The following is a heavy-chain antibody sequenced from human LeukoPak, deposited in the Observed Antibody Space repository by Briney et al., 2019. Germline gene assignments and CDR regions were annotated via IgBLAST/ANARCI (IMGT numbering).Heavy chain of an antibody. CDR1: GGSISSFH. J-gene: IGHJ4*02. CDR3: ARRAYSSGYYFFDY. V-gene: IGHV4-59*01. CDR2: IYYSGST. D-gene: IGHD6-19*01. Sequence: PPETPCLTCTVSGGSISSFHWSWLRQPPGRGLEWIGYIYYSGSTNCNPSLKSRVTISVDTSKNQFSLKLSSVTAADTAVYYCARRAYSSGYYFFDYWGQAAMV.